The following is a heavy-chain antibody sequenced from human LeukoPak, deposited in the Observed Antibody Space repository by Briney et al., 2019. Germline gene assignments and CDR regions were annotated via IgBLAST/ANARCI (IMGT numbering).Heavy chain of an antibody. CDR3: ARDPPPSYYYDSSGYYYY. Sequence: GGSLRLSCAASGFTFSSYSMNWVRQAPGKGLEWVSSISSSSSYIYYADSVKGRFTISRDNAKNSLYLQMNSLRAGDTAVYYCARDPPPSYYYDSSGYYYYWGQGTLVTVSS. CDR2: ISSSSSYI. J-gene: IGHJ4*02. CDR1: GFTFSSYS. V-gene: IGHV3-21*01. D-gene: IGHD3-22*01.